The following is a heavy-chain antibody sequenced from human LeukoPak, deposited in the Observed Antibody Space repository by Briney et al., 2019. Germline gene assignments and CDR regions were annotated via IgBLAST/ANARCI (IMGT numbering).Heavy chain of an antibody. CDR1: GYTFTSYG. CDR3: ARDVILGYCTNGVCYADY. V-gene: IGHV1-18*01. Sequence: GASVMVSCKASGYTFTSYGISWVRQAPGQGLEWMGWISAYNGNTNYAQKLQGRVTMTTDTSTSTAYMELRSLRSDDTAVYYCARDVILGYCTNGVCYADYWGQGTLVTVSS. J-gene: IGHJ4*02. D-gene: IGHD2-8*01. CDR2: ISAYNGNT.